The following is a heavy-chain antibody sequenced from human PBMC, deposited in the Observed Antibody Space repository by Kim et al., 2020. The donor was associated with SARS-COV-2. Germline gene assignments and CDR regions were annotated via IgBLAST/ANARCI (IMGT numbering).Heavy chain of an antibody. D-gene: IGHD3-3*01. CDR2: INHSGST. J-gene: IGHJ6*02. V-gene: IGHV4-34*01. Sequence: SETLSLTCAVYGGSFSGYYWSWIRQPPGKGLEWIGEINHSGSTNYNPSLKSRVTISVDTSKNQFSLKLSSVTAADTAVYYCARMYDFYYYYGMDVWGQGTTVTVSS. CDR1: GGSFSGYY. CDR3: ARMYDFYYYYGMDV.